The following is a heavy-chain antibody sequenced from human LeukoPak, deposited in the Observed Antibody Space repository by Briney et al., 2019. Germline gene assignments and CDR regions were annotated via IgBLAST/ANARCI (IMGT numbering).Heavy chain of an antibody. V-gene: IGHV3-73*01. CDR2: IRSKANSYAT. J-gene: IGHJ6*03. D-gene: IGHD6-13*01. CDR3: TAIAPGIAAAGTPYYYYYMDV. CDR1: GFTFSGSA. Sequence: PGGSLKLSCAASGFTFSGSAMHWVRQASGKGLEWVGRIRSKANSYATAYAASVKGRFTISRDDSKNTAYLQMNRLKTEDTAVYYCTAIAPGIAAAGTPYYYYYMDVWGKGTRLPSP.